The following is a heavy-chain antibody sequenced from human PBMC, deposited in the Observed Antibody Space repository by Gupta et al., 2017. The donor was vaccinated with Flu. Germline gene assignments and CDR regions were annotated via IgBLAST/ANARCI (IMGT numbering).Heavy chain of an antibody. CDR2: ISGSGGST. Sequence: WVRQAPGKGLEWVSAISGSGGSTYYADSVKGRFTISRDNSKNTLYLQMNSLRAEDTAVYYCAKDLSIPQNLFRVGYYFDYWGQGARVTVSS. CDR3: AKDLSIPQNLFRVGYYFDY. J-gene: IGHJ4*02. V-gene: IGHV3-23*01. D-gene: IGHD2-2*02.